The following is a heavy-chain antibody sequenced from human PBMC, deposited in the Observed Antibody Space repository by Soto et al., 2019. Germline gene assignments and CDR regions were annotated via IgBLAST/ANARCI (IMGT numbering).Heavy chain of an antibody. CDR3: ARTRSAWSDFHYYSLDV. J-gene: IGHJ6*02. D-gene: IGHD1-26*01. CDR2: ISYDSTKT. CDR1: GFTFNSYG. Sequence: GGSLRLSCAASGFTFNSYGMHWVRQGPGNGLEWVAFISYDSTKTYYADSVKGRFTISRDNTNSALYVQMNSLTGEDTAVYYCARTRSAWSDFHYYSLDVWGQGTTVTVSS. V-gene: IGHV3-30*03.